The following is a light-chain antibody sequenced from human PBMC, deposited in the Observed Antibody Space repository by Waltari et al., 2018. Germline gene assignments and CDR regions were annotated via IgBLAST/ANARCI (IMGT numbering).Light chain of an antibody. CDR1: QSVSSSD. Sequence: EIVLTQSPGTLSLSPGERATLSCRASQSVSSSDLAWYQQNPGQAPRLLIYDASSRATGIPDRFSGSGSGTDFTLTISRLEPEDFAVYYCQQYGSSPLITFGQGTRLEIK. CDR2: DAS. CDR3: QQYGSSPLIT. V-gene: IGKV3-20*01. J-gene: IGKJ5*01.